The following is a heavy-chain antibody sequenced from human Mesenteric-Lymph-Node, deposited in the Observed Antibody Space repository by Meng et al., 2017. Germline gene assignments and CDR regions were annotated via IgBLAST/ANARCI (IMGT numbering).Heavy chain of an antibody. Sequence: SVKVSCKASGGTFSSYAISWVRQAPGQGLEWMGGIIPIFDTPNYAQRFQDRVTITADESTSTAYMELSSLRSEDTAVYYCAKEGLWFGEFSAFDIWGQGTMVTVSS. D-gene: IGHD3-10*01. CDR1: GGTFSSYA. CDR3: AKEGLWFGEFSAFDI. CDR2: IIPIFDTP. V-gene: IGHV1-69*13. J-gene: IGHJ3*02.